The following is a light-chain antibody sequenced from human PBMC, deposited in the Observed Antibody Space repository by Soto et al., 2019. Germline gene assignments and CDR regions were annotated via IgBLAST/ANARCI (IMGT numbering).Light chain of an antibody. Sequence: DIQMTQSPSTLSASVGDRVTITCRASQSIISWLAWYQQQTGNAPQLLIYDASSLESGVASRCSGSGARTVFTLISRSQHADYLAYYCWQQDNSYFTFGHGTKVGLK. CDR1: QSIISW. CDR3: QQDNSYFT. CDR2: DAS. V-gene: IGKV1-5*01. J-gene: IGKJ3*01.